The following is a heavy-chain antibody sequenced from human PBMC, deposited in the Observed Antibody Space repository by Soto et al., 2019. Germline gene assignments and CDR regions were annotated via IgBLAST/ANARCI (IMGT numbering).Heavy chain of an antibody. Sequence: PGVSRRLSCPVSGFTFSTYWMSGVRHATGRGLEWEANIKQDGREKYYVGSVQGRFTISRDNSKNTLYLQMNSLRAEDTAVYYWARDRAPRYYYDTSGLHDCWGKGTLVTVS. V-gene: IGHV3-7*01. D-gene: IGHD3-22*01. J-gene: IGHJ4*02. CDR3: ARDRAPRYYYDTSGLHDC. CDR1: GFTFSTYW. CDR2: IKQDGREK.